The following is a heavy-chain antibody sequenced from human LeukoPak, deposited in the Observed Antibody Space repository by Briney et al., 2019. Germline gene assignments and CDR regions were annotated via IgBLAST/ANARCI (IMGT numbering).Heavy chain of an antibody. Sequence: ASVKVSCKASGGTFSSYAISWVRQAPGQGLEWMGGIIPIFGTTNYAQKFQGRVTIATDESATTAYMELSSLRSEDTAVYYCARGAIFGVVNSCYYMDVWGKGSTVTVSS. CDR1: GGTFSSYA. CDR3: ARGAIFGVVNSCYYMDV. CDR2: IIPIFGTT. D-gene: IGHD3-3*01. J-gene: IGHJ6*03. V-gene: IGHV1-69*05.